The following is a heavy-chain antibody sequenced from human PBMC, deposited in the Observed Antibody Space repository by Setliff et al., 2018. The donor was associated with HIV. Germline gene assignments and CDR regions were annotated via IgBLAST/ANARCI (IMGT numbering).Heavy chain of an antibody. D-gene: IGHD3-22*01. CDR3: ATDVSGYYDSSGPLRSPGIDY. CDR1: GFTFSSYG. Sequence: GGSLRLSCAASGFTFSSYGMHWVRQAPGKGLESVAFIRYDGSKSFYADPVKGRFSVSRDSSKSTLYLQMNSLRPEDTAVYYCATDVSGYYDSSGPLRSPGIDYWGQGSRVTVSS. J-gene: IGHJ4*02. CDR2: IRYDGSKS. V-gene: IGHV3-30*02.